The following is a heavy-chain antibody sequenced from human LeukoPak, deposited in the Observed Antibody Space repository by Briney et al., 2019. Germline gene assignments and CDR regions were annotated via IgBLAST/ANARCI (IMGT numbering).Heavy chain of an antibody. CDR2: VIPILSVT. D-gene: IGHD3-22*01. Sequence: GASVKVSCKASGGTFGSSAFNWVRQAPGQGLEWMGRVIPILSVTNYAQKFQGRVTITADGSTSTAYMELSSLRSEDTAVYYCARDSTYYYDSSGPPGEVFDYWGQGTLVTVSS. CDR1: GGTFGSSA. V-gene: IGHV1-69*04. J-gene: IGHJ4*02. CDR3: ARDSTYYYDSSGPPGEVFDY.